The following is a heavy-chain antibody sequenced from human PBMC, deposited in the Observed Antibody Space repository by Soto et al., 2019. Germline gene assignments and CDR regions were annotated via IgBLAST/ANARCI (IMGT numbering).Heavy chain of an antibody. Sequence: EVQLVESGGGLVKPGGSLRLSCAASGFTFSNAWMNWVRQAPGKGLEWVGRIKSKTDGGTTDYAAPVKGRFTISRDDSKNTLYLQMNSLKTEDTAVCYCTTYYYDSSGYYYPFDYWGQGTLVTVSS. CDR2: IKSKTDGGTT. CDR1: GFTFSNAW. V-gene: IGHV3-15*07. CDR3: TTYYYDSSGYYYPFDY. J-gene: IGHJ4*02. D-gene: IGHD3-22*01.